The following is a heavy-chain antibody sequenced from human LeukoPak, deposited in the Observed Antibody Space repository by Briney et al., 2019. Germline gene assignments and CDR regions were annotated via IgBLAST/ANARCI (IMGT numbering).Heavy chain of an antibody. CDR1: GYTFTSYA. Sequence: ASVKVSCKASGYTFTSYAMNWVRQAPGQGLEWMGWINTNTGNPTYAQGFTGRSVFSLDTSVSTAYLQISSLKAEDTAVYYCASPKMGVDVTFDIWGQGTMVTVSS. CDR2: INTNTGNP. D-gene: IGHD5/OR15-5a*01. V-gene: IGHV7-4-1*02. J-gene: IGHJ3*02. CDR3: ASPKMGVDVTFDI.